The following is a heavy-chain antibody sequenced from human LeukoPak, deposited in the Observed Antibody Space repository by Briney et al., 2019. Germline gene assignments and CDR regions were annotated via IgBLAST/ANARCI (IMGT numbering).Heavy chain of an antibody. V-gene: IGHV3-74*01. Sequence: PGGSLRLSCAASGFTFSNYLMHWVRQVPGEGLVWVSRTNTDGRTTTYADSVKGRFTISRDNAKNMLYLQMNSLRGEDTAVYFCARIEDRAAAFDSWGQGTLVTVSS. CDR3: ARIEDRAAAFDS. CDR2: TNTDGRTT. J-gene: IGHJ4*02. D-gene: IGHD2-15*01. CDR1: GFTFSNYL.